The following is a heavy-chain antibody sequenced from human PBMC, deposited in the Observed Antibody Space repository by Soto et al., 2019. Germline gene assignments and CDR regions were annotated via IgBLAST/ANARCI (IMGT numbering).Heavy chain of an antibody. V-gene: IGHV1-8*01. J-gene: IGHJ5*02. Sequence: ASLKVSCKASGYTFTSYDINWVRQATGQGLEWMGWMNPNSGNTGYAQKFQGRVTMTRNTSISTAYMELSSLRSEDTAVYYCARESLPDCSSTSCYANWFDPWGQGTLVTVSS. CDR1: GYTFTSYD. CDR2: MNPNSGNT. D-gene: IGHD2-2*01. CDR3: ARESLPDCSSTSCYANWFDP.